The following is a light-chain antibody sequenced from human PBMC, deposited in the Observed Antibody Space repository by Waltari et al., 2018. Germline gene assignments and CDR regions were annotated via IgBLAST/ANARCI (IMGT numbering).Light chain of an antibody. CDR2: WAS. J-gene: IGKJ2*01. V-gene: IGKV4-1*01. CDR3: QEYYSTPPYT. Sequence: DIVMTQSPDSLAVSLGERATIHCKSSQSVLYSSNHKNYLAWYQQKPGQPPKLLISWASTRESGVPDRFSGSGSGTDFTLTISSLQAEDVAVYYCQEYYSTPPYTFGQGTKLEIK. CDR1: QSVLYSSNHKNY.